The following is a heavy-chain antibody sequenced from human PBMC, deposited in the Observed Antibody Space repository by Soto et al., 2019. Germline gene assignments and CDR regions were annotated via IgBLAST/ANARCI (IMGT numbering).Heavy chain of an antibody. J-gene: IGHJ4*02. V-gene: IGHV1-8*01. CDR3: ARRAETNGWNGFGADKYYFDF. CDR1: GYTFTSYD. D-gene: IGHD1-1*01. CDR2: MNPNTGNS. Sequence: ASVKVSCKSSGYTFTSYDIYWVRQATGQGLEWMGWMNPNTGNSGYAQKFQGRVTMTSDTSISTAHMELSSLRSEDTAVYYCARRAETNGWNGFGADKYYFDFWGQGTLVTVSS.